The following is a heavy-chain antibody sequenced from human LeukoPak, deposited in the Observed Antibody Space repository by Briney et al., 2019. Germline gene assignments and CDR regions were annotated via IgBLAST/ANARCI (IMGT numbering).Heavy chain of an antibody. CDR2: ISSSGSTI. CDR1: GFTFSDYY. Sequence: GGSLRLSCAASGFTFSDYYMSWIRQAPGKGLEWVSYISSSGSTIYYADSVKGRFTISRDNAKNSLYLQMKSLRAEDTAVYSCAREAYYDFWSGYSLYFDYWGQGTLVTVSS. J-gene: IGHJ4*02. D-gene: IGHD3-3*01. CDR3: AREAYYDFWSGYSLYFDY. V-gene: IGHV3-11*04.